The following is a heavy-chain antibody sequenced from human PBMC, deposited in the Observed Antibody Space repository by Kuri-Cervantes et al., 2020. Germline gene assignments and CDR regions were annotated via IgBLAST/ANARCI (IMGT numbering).Heavy chain of an antibody. CDR2: ISWNSGSI. J-gene: IGHJ4*02. Sequence: SLKISCAASGFAFDDYAMHWVRQAPGKGLEWVSGISWNSGSIGYADSVKGRFTISRDNAKNSLYLQMNSLRAEDTAVYYCAKEVAAAAGTEFGYWGQGTLVTVSS. V-gene: IGHV3-9*01. CDR1: GFAFDDYA. CDR3: AKEVAAAAGTEFGY. D-gene: IGHD6-13*01.